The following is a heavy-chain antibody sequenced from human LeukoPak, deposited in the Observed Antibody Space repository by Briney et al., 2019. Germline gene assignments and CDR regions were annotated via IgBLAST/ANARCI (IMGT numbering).Heavy chain of an antibody. J-gene: IGHJ5*02. D-gene: IGHD3-10*01. CDR3: ARMVRGVKWFDP. CDR2: INHSGST. CDR1: GGSFSGRY. Sequence: SETLSLTCAVYGGSFSGRYWSWIRQPPGKGLEWIGEINHSGSTNYNPSLKSRVTISVDTSKNQFSLKLSSVTAADTAVYYCARMVRGVKWFDPWGQGTLVTVSS. V-gene: IGHV4-34*01.